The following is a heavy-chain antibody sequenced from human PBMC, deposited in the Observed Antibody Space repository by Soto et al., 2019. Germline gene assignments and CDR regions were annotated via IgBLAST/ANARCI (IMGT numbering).Heavy chain of an antibody. CDR2: IYHSGST. J-gene: IGHJ4*02. CDR3: ATTRGENYYDSSGPFDY. D-gene: IGHD3-22*01. CDR1: GYFISSGYY. Sequence: SETLSLTCAVSGYFISSGYYWGWIRQPPGKGLEWIGSIYHSGSTYYNPSLKSRVTISVDTSKNQFSLKLSSVTAADTAVYYCATTRGENYYDSSGPFDYWGQGTLVTVSS. V-gene: IGHV4-38-2*01.